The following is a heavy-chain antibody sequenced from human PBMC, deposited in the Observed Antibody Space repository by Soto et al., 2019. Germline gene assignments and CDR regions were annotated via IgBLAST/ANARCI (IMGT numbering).Heavy chain of an antibody. CDR2: ISSSSSYT. Sequence: QVQLVESGGGLVKPGGSLRLSCAASGFTFSDYYMSWIRQAPGKGLEWVSYISSSSSYTNYADSVKGRFTISKNNAKNSMYLQMNSLRAEDAAVYYCARVQGAVTTKIDYWGQGTLVTVSS. CDR1: GFTFSDYY. CDR3: ARVQGAVTTKIDY. J-gene: IGHJ4*02. V-gene: IGHV3-11*05. D-gene: IGHD4-17*01.